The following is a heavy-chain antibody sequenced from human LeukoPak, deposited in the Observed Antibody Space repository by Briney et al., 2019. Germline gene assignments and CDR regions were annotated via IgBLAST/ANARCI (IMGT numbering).Heavy chain of an antibody. CDR2: TYHRSKWYN. D-gene: IGHD5-12*01. V-gene: IGHV6-1*01. J-gene: IGHJ6*02. CDR1: GDSVSSNSAA. Sequence: QSQTLSLTCAVSGDSVSSNSAAWNWIRQSPSRGLEWLGRTYHRSKWYNDYAVSVKSRITINPDTSKNQFSLQLNSVTPEDTAVYYCARDLRYSGYEGCYGMDVWGQGTTVTVSS. CDR3: ARDLRYSGYEGCYGMDV.